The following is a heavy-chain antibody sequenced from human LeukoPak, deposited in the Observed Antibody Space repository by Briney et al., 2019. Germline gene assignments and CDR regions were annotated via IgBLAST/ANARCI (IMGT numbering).Heavy chain of an antibody. D-gene: IGHD3-22*01. V-gene: IGHV3-33*01. Sequence: PGGSLRLSCVASGFTLSNYGMHWVRQAPGMGLEWMAVIWYDGSNKNYRDSVRGRFTISRDNLKNTLYLEMNSLRAEDTAVYYCATARNNYDYSGFSALDYWGQGTLVTIAS. CDR3: ATARNNYDYSGFSALDY. J-gene: IGHJ4*02. CDR1: GFTLSNYG. CDR2: IWYDGSNK.